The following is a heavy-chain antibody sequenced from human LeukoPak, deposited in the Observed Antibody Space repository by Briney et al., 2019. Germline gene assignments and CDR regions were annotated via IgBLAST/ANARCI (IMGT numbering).Heavy chain of an antibody. Sequence: SETLSLTCTVSGGSISSGSYYWSWIRQPAGKGLEWIGRMYTSGSTNYNPSLKSRVTISVDTSKNQFSLKLSSVTAADTAVYYCARASLGYSYGSYFDYWGQGTLVTVSS. CDR2: MYTSGST. CDR3: ARASLGYSYGSYFDY. D-gene: IGHD5-18*01. J-gene: IGHJ4*02. CDR1: GGSISSGSYY. V-gene: IGHV4-61*02.